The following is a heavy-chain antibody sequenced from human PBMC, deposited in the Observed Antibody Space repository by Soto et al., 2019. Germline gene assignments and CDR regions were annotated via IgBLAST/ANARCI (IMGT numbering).Heavy chain of an antibody. V-gene: IGHV3-33*01. J-gene: IGHJ5*02. CDR1: GFTFSSYG. D-gene: IGHD5-12*01. CDR2: IWYDGSNK. Sequence: QVQLVESGGGVVQPGRSLRLSCAASGFTFSSYGMHWVRQAPGKGLEWVAVIWYDGSNKYYADSVKGRFTISRDNSKNTVYLQKNCVGAEDTAVYYCARDGGCSDGYPVGCNWFDPWGQGTLVTVSS. CDR3: ARDGGCSDGYPVGCNWFDP.